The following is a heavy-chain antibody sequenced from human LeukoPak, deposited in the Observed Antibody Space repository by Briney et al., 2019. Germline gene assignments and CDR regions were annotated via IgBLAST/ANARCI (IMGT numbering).Heavy chain of an antibody. CDR1: GFTFSSYA. Sequence: GGSLRLSCAASGFTFSSYAMSWVRQAPGKGLEWVSAISGSGGSTYYADSVKGRFTISRDNSKNTLYLQMNSLRAEDTAVYYCAKRRITGTHGGYYLDYWGQGTLVTVSS. D-gene: IGHD1-7*01. V-gene: IGHV3-23*01. J-gene: IGHJ4*02. CDR2: ISGSGGST. CDR3: AKRRITGTHGGYYLDY.